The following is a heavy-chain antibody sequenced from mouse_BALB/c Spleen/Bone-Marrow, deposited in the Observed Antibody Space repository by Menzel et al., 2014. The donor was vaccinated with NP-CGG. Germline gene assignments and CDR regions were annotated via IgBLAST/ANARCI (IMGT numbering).Heavy chain of an antibody. CDR3: ARYRLGTYFDY. D-gene: IGHD1-2*01. V-gene: IGHV14-3*02. Sequence: VQLQQSGAELVKPGASVKLSCTASGFNIKDTYMHWVKQRPEQGLEWIGRIDPANGNTKYDPKFQGKATITADTSSNTAYLQLSSLTSEDTAVYYCARYRLGTYFDYWGQCTTLTVSS. CDR2: IDPANGNT. J-gene: IGHJ2*01. CDR1: GFNIKDTY.